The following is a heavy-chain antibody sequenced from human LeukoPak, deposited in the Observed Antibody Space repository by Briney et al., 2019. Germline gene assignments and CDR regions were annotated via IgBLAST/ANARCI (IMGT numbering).Heavy chain of an antibody. CDR3: ARAAGIAVAGIVWFDP. D-gene: IGHD6-19*01. CDR2: IYYSGST. CDR1: GGSISSGGYY. Sequence: KPSQTLSLTCTVSGGSISSGGYYWSWIRQHRGKGLEWIGYIYYSGSTYYNPSLKSRVTISVDTSKNQFSLKLSSVTAADTAVYYCARAAGIAVAGIVWFDPWGQGTLVTVSS. J-gene: IGHJ5*02. V-gene: IGHV4-31*03.